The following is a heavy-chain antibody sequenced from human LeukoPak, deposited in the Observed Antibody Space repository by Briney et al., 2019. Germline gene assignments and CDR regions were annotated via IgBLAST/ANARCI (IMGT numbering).Heavy chain of an antibody. CDR3: AKGHYYADDY. Sequence: PGRSLRLSCAASGFTFSSYGMHWVRQAPGKGLEWVAVKSYDGSNKYYADSVKGRFIISRDNSKNTLYLQMNSLRAEDTAVYYCAKGHYYADDYWGQRTLVTVSS. J-gene: IGHJ4*02. D-gene: IGHD3-10*01. V-gene: IGHV3-30*18. CDR1: GFTFSSYG. CDR2: KSYDGSNK.